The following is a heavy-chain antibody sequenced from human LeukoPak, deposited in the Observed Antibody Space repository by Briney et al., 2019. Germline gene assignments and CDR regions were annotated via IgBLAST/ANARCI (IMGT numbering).Heavy chain of an antibody. CDR3: ARQGQGSSWGMIDY. V-gene: IGHV4-39*01. Sequence: SETLSLTCSVSDGSISSGYYYWAWIRQPPGKGPEWIGSIYYSGTTYPNSSLKSRVTISVDTSKNQFSLKLSSVTAADTAVYYCARQGQGSSWGMIDYWGQGTQVTVSS. CDR1: DGSISSGYYY. D-gene: IGHD6-13*01. J-gene: IGHJ4*02. CDR2: IYYSGTT.